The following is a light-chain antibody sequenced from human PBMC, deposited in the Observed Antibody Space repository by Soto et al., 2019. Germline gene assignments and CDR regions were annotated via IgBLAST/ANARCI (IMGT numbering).Light chain of an antibody. Sequence: DIQMTQSPSSLPASVGDRVTITCRASQTITFYLNWYQQRPGKAPKLLIYAASTLPNGVPSRFSGSGSGTDFTLTISSVQPEDFGTYYCQQSYGSPLTFGGGTKVDIK. V-gene: IGKV1-39*01. J-gene: IGKJ4*01. CDR1: QTITFY. CDR3: QQSYGSPLT. CDR2: AAS.